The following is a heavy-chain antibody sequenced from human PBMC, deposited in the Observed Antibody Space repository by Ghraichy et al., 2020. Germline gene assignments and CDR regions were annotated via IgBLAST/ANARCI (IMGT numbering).Heavy chain of an antibody. V-gene: IGHV4-4*07. CDR3: ARGIAQQLTFDY. Sequence: SQTLSLTCTVSGGSISSYYWSWIRQPAGKGLEWIGRIYTSGSTNYNPSLKSRVTMSVDTSKNQFSLKLSSVTAADTAVYYCARGIAQQLTFDYWGQGTLVTVSS. CDR2: IYTSGST. D-gene: IGHD6-13*01. J-gene: IGHJ4*02. CDR1: GGSISSYY.